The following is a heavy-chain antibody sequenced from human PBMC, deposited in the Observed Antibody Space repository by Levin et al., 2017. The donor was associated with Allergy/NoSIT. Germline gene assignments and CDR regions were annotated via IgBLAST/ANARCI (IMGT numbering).Heavy chain of an antibody. Sequence: GESLKISCAASGFTFDDYTMHWVRQAPWKGLEWVSLISWDGGSTYYADSVKGRFTISRDNSKNSLYLQMNSLRTEDTALYYCAKDMGIAVAGTGYFDYWGQGTLVTVSS. CDR3: AKDMGIAVAGTGYFDY. CDR1: GFTFDDYT. J-gene: IGHJ4*02. CDR2: ISWDGGST. V-gene: IGHV3-43*01. D-gene: IGHD6-19*01.